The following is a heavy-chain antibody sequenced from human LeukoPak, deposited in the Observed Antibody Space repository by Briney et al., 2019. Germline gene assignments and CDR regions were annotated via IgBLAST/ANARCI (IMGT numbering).Heavy chain of an antibody. Sequence: PGGSLRLSCAASAFTVTIYFMGWVRQAPGKGLEWVSIIHSGGDIYYADSVKGRFTITRDTSKNTVFLQMNSLRAEDTAVYYFVQGRGDRWGQGTLVTVSS. V-gene: IGHV3-53*01. D-gene: IGHD1-1*01. CDR3: VQGRGDR. CDR2: IHSGGDI. J-gene: IGHJ5*02. CDR1: AFTVTIYF.